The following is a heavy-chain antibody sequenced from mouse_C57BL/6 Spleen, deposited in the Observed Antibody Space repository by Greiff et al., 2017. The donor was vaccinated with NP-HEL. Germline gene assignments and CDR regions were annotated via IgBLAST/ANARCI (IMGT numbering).Heavy chain of an antibody. J-gene: IGHJ2*01. CDR2: ISSKSSNYAT. V-gene: IGHV10-3*01. CDR3: VRGLLHFDY. D-gene: IGHD1-1*01. CDR1: GFTFNTYA. Sequence: EVKLQESGGGLVQPKGSLKLSCAASGFTFNTYAMHWVRQAPGKGLEWVARISSKSSNYATYYADSVKDRFTISRDDSQSMLYLQMNNLKTEDTAMYYCVRGLLHFDYWGQGTTLTVSS.